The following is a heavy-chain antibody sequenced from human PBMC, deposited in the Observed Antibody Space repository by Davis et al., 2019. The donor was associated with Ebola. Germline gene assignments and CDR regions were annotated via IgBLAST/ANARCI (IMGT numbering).Heavy chain of an antibody. CDR3: ARDSRWLVPGTYYYYGMDV. Sequence: GSLRLSCTVSADSISSYFWSWIRQPPGKGLEWIGSIYYSGSTYYNPSLKSRVTISVDTSKNHFSLKLSSVTAADTAVYYCARDSRWLVPGTYYYYGMDVWGQGTTVTVSS. V-gene: IGHV4-39*02. CDR2: IYYSGST. CDR1: ADSISSYF. D-gene: IGHD6-19*01. J-gene: IGHJ6*02.